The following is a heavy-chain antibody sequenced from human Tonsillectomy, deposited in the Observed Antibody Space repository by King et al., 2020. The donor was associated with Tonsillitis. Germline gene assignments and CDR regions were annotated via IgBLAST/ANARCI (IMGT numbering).Heavy chain of an antibody. Sequence: VQLVESGGGLVQPGGPLRLSCAAAGFTFRSYALSWVRQSPGKGLQWVSAISGSGYKTYYIDSVKGRFTISRDNSENTVSLQMNSLRAEDTGVYYCVREMLTGSCADYWGQGTLVTVSS. J-gene: IGHJ4*02. CDR2: ISGSGYKT. V-gene: IGHV3-23*04. CDR3: VREMLTGSCADY. CDR1: GFTFRSYA. D-gene: IGHD2-15*01.